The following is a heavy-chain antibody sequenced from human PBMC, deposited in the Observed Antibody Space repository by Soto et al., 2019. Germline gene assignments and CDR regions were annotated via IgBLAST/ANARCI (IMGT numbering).Heavy chain of an antibody. V-gene: IGHV3-53*01. J-gene: IGHJ6*02. CDR3: TKRRNVLRFLEWSSGMEV. CDR2: IYSGGST. D-gene: IGHD3-3*01. CDR1: GFTVSSNY. Sequence: PGGSLRLSCAASGFTVSSNYMSWVRQAPGKGLEWVSVIYSGGSTYYADSVKGRFTISRDNSKNTLYLQMNSLRAEDTAVYYCTKRRNVLRFLEWSSGMEVWGQGTTVTVSS.